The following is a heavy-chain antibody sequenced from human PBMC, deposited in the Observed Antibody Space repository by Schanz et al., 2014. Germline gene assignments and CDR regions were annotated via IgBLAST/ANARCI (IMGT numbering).Heavy chain of an antibody. D-gene: IGHD3-10*01. Sequence: QVQLVQSGAEVKKPGVSVKVSCKASGYSFTTYGLNWVRQAPGQGPEWMGWISAFDDKTDYAQNFQGRFTMTTDTSTSTAYMELRSLISDDTAVYYCVRDAGWAFGDYHGMDVWGQGTSXTVSS. J-gene: IGHJ6*02. CDR3: VRDAGWAFGDYHGMDV. CDR2: ISAFDDKT. V-gene: IGHV1-18*01. CDR1: GYSFTTYG.